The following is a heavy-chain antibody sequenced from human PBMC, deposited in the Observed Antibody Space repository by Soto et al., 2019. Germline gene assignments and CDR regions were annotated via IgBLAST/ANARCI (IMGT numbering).Heavy chain of an antibody. CDR3: ARVPPGDYYYYYGMDV. J-gene: IGHJ6*02. CDR1: GYTFTSYY. D-gene: IGHD3-10*01. Sequence: ASVKVSCKASGYTFTSYYMHWVRRAPGQGLEWMGIINPSGGSTSYAQKFQGRVTMTRDTSKNQFSLKLSSVTAADTAAYYCARVPPGDYYYYYGMDVWGQGTTVTVSS. CDR2: INPSGGST. V-gene: IGHV1-46*01.